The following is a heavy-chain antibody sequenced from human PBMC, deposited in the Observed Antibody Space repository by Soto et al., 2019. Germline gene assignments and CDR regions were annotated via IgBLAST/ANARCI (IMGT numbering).Heavy chain of an antibody. D-gene: IGHD6-19*01. CDR3: ARGRIAVPDY. V-gene: IGHV4-59*01. J-gene: IGHJ4*02. CDR1: GGSISSYY. Sequence: QVQLQESGPGLVKPSETLSLTCTVSGGSISSYYWSWIRQPPGKGLEWIGYFYYSGSTYYNPSLKSRVTISVDTSKNQFSLKLSSVTAADTAVYYCARGRIAVPDYWGQGTLVTVSS. CDR2: FYYSGST.